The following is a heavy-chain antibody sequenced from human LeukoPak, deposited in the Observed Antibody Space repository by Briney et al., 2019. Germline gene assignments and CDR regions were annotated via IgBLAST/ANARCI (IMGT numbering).Heavy chain of an antibody. D-gene: IGHD4-11*01. Sequence: PGGSLRLSCAVSGFTFSNYWMNWGRQAQGKGLGWVANIKQDGGEKSYVDSVKGRFTISRDNAKNSLHLQMNSLRAEDTAVYYCANPPYSKDAFDIWGQGTMVTVSS. J-gene: IGHJ3*02. CDR3: ANPPYSKDAFDI. V-gene: IGHV3-7*03. CDR1: GFTFSNYW. CDR2: IKQDGGEK.